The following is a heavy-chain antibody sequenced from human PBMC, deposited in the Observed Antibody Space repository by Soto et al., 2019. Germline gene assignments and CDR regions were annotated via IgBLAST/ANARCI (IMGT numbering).Heavy chain of an antibody. Sequence: QLQLQESGPGLVKPSETLSLTCIVSGGSISGTSYYWGWIRHPPGKGPEWIANIYSIGTTYHNPSLRSRVTISVDTSKNQFSLKLSSVTAADTAVYYCARRREREYSYGPSDYWGQGTLVTVSS. CDR1: GGSISGTSYY. V-gene: IGHV4-39*01. J-gene: IGHJ4*02. CDR2: IYSIGTT. D-gene: IGHD5-18*01. CDR3: ARRREREYSYGPSDY.